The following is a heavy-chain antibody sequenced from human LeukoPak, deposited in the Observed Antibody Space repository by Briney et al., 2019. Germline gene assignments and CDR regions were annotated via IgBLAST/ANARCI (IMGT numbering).Heavy chain of an antibody. CDR2: VSPPGGGT. J-gene: IGHJ4*02. D-gene: IGHD2-15*01. CDR1: GFSFSYHG. CDR3: ARVVASTSIDF. Sequence: GGTLRLSCVASGFSFSYHGMNWVRLAPGKGLEWVSGVSPPGGGTYYADSVKGRFTISRDDSRNTLSLQMNSLRVEDTAIYYCARVVASTSIDFWGQGTLVTVSS. V-gene: IGHV3-23*01.